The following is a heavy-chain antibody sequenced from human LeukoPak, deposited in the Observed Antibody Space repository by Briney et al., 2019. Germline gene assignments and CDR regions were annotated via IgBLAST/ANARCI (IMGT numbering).Heavy chain of an antibody. CDR3: AKDHHHVPGEGAFDI. CDR1: GFTVSSNY. D-gene: IGHD1-1*01. CDR2: IIWNSGSI. J-gene: IGHJ3*02. V-gene: IGHV3-9*03. Sequence: SLRLSCADSGFTVSSNYMSYVRLAPGKGLGWGSGIIWNSGSIGYADCVEGRLTSSSANAKNSLYLQMNSMRAEDMALYYCAKDHHHVPGEGAFDIWGQGTMVTVSS.